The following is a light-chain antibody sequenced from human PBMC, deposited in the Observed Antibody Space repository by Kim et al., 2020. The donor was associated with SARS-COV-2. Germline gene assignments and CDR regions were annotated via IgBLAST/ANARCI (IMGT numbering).Light chain of an antibody. V-gene: IGKV1-5*03. J-gene: IGKJ2*01. CDR1: QNINSW. CDR3: QHYESPLYT. Sequence: ASVGDRVTITCRASQNINSWLAWYQQKPGTAPKLLIYKTSLLHSGVPSRFSCGGSGTYFTLTIVGLQPDDFATYYCQHYESPLYTFGQGTKVDIK. CDR2: KTS.